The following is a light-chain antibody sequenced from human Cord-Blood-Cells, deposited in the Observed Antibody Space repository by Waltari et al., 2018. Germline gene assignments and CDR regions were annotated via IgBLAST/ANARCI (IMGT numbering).Light chain of an antibody. CDR1: SSDAGGYNY. Sequence: QSALTQPRSVSGSPGQSVTISCTGTSSDAGGYNYVSWYQQHPGNAPKLMIYDVSKRPSWVPDRFSGSKSGNTASLTISGLQAEDEADYYCCSYAGSYARVFGGGTKLTVL. CDR3: CSYAGSYARV. CDR2: DVS. J-gene: IGLJ3*02. V-gene: IGLV2-11*01.